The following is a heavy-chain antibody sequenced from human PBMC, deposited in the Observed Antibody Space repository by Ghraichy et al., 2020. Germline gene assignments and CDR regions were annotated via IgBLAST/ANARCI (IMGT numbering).Heavy chain of an antibody. CDR1: GFSLSNARMG. Sequence: SGPTLVKPTETLTLTCTVSGFSLSNARMGVSWIRQPPGKALEWLAHIFSNDEKSYSTSLKSRLTISKDTSKSQVVLTMTNMDPVDTATYYCARKKESGSYSSYAFDIWGQGTMVTVSS. CDR3: ARKKESGSYSSYAFDI. D-gene: IGHD1-26*01. V-gene: IGHV2-26*01. J-gene: IGHJ3*02. CDR2: IFSNDEK.